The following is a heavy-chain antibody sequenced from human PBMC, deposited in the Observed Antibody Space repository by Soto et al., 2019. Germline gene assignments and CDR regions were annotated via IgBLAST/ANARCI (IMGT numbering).Heavy chain of an antibody. Sequence: QVQLVESGGGVVQPGRSLRLSCVASGFTFTTYAMQWVRQAPGKGLEWVAVMSSDGSNTYYADSVKGRFTISRDNSKNTLYLQMSSLRAEDTAVYFCARDLWSVGFGERLDYWGQGTLVTVSS. J-gene: IGHJ4*02. CDR1: GFTFTTYA. CDR2: MSSDGSNT. V-gene: IGHV3-30-3*01. D-gene: IGHD3-10*01. CDR3: ARDLWSVGFGERLDY.